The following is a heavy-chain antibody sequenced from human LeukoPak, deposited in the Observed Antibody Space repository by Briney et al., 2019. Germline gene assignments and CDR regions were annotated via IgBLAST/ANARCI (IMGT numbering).Heavy chain of an antibody. J-gene: IGHJ4*02. CDR2: INWDGGST. CDR3: ARAQTYGDSRLLLDY. CDR1: GFTFGNYG. V-gene: IGHV3-20*04. Sequence: GGSLRLSCAASGFTFGNYGMSWVRQAPGKGLEWVSGINWDGGSTGYADSVEGRFTIFRDNAKNSQYLQMNSLRVEDTALYYCARAQTYGDSRLLLDYWGQGTLVTVSS. D-gene: IGHD4-17*01.